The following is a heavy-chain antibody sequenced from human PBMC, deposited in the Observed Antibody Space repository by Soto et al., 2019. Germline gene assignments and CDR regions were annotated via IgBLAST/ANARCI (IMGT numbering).Heavy chain of an antibody. CDR2: IIPIFGTA. CDR3: ARDKFPSIAAPTYYYYGMDV. J-gene: IGHJ6*02. V-gene: IGHV1-69*13. Sequence: ASVKVSCRASGVTFSSYAISWVRQAPGQGLEWMGGIIPIFGTANYAQKFQGRVTITADESTSTAYMELSSLRSEDTAVYYCARDKFPSIAAPTYYYYGMDVWGQGTTVTVSS. D-gene: IGHD6-6*01. CDR1: GVTFSSYA.